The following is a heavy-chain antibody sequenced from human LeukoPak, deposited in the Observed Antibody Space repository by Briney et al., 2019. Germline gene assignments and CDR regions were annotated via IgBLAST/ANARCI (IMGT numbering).Heavy chain of an antibody. J-gene: IGHJ4*02. CDR2: ISGSGGNT. D-gene: IGHD6-13*01. V-gene: IGHV3-23*01. Sequence: GGSLRLSCAASGFTFSSYAMNWVRQAPGKGLEWVSAISGSGGNTYYADSVKGRFTISRDNSKNTLYLQMNSLRAEDTALYYCAKLIAAAGPYFEYWGQGTLVPVSS. CDR1: GFTFSSYA. CDR3: AKLIAAAGPYFEY.